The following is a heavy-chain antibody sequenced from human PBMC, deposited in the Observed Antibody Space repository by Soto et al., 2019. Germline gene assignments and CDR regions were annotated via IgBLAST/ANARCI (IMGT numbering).Heavy chain of an antibody. V-gene: IGHV3-23*01. D-gene: IGHD4-17*01. CDR1: GFTFKNYA. CDR3: AKDGDFGEDGPAEYFEH. CDR2: TTGSGANK. J-gene: IGHJ1*01. Sequence: EVNLLESGGGLVQPGESLRISCVGSGFTFKNYAMTWVRQAPGKGLEWVSGTTGSGANKHYADSVRGRFTSSRDNSKKTLYLEMRSLRVEDTAVYYCAKDGDFGEDGPAEYFEHWGQGTLVTVSS.